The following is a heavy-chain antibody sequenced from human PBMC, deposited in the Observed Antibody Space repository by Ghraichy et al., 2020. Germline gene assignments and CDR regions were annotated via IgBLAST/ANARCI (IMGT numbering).Heavy chain of an antibody. J-gene: IGHJ5*02. D-gene: IGHD6-13*01. CDR3: ARDQEGSSSFDP. V-gene: IGHV1-2*02. Sequence: ASVKVSCKASGYTFTGYYMHWVRQAPGQGLEWMGWINPNSGGTNYAQKFQGRVTMTRDTSISTAYMELSRLRSDDTAVYYCARDQEGSSSFDPWGQGTLVTVSS. CDR1: GYTFTGYY. CDR2: INPNSGGT.